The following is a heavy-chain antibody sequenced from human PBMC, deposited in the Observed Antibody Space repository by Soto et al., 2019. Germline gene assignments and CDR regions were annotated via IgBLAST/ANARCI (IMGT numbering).Heavy chain of an antibody. CDR3: PSAAGARGDMDV. CDR1: GLNFRNHW. J-gene: IGHJ6*02. V-gene: IGHV3-7*03. CDR2: INRDGSEQ. D-gene: IGHD6-25*01. Sequence: EVQLVESGGGLVQPGGSLRLSCAASGLNFRNHWMSWVRQAPGSGLEWVANINRDGSEQYYVDSVRGRFTISRDNAKNSLYLQLDSLRVEDTAFYYCPSAAGARGDMDVWGQGTTVTVSS.